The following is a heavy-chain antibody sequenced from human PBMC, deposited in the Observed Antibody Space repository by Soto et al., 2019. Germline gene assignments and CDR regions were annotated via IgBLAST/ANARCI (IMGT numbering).Heavy chain of an antibody. CDR2: IIPIFGTA. D-gene: IGHD6-13*01. V-gene: IGHV1-69*13. Sequence: ASVKVSCKASGGTFSSYAISWVRQAPGQGLEWMGGIIPIFGTANYAQKFQGRVTITADESTSTAYMELSSLRSEDTAVYYCARDKRPPLTPYSSSWLLDYWGQGTLVTVSS. J-gene: IGHJ4*02. CDR1: GGTFSSYA. CDR3: ARDKRPPLTPYSSSWLLDY.